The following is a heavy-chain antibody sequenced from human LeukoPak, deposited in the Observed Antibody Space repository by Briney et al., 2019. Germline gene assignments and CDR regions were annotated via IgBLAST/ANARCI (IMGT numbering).Heavy chain of an antibody. CDR2: IDPNSGGT. CDR3: ARGRGTTMVRGVITNYFDL. J-gene: IGHJ2*01. D-gene: IGHD3-10*01. Sequence: ASVKVSCKASGYTFTAHYIHWVRQAPGQGLGGMGWIDPNSGGTNYAQRFLGSVTMTGDTSINTAFMEVRRLRSDDTAIYYCARGRGTTMVRGVITNYFDLWGRGSLVTVSS. CDR1: GYTFTAHY. V-gene: IGHV1-2*02.